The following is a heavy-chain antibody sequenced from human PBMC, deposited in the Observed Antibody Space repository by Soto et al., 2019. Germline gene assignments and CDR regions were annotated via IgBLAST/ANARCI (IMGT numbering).Heavy chain of an antibody. CDR3: AYSTGWYRHDV. J-gene: IGHJ3*01. D-gene: IGHD6-19*01. V-gene: IGHV4-4*02. CDR1: GDSISNSRW. CDR2: IFHSGDT. Sequence: QVQLQESGPGLVKPSGTLSLTCAVSGDSISNSRWWTWVRQPPGKGLEWIGDIFHSGDTNYNPSLKSRVFISVDKSPNQFSLTVSSVTAADTAVSYCAYSTGWYRHDVWGQGTLVTVSS.